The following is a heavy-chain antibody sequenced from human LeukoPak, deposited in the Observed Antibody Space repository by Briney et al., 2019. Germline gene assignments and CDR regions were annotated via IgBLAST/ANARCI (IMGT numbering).Heavy chain of an antibody. V-gene: IGHV4-59*08. Sequence: SETLSLTCTVSGGSISSYYWSWIRQPPGKGLEWIGYIYYSGSTNYNPSLKSRVTISVDTSKNQFSLKLSSVTAADTAVYYCARHIVVVTAISDAFDIWGQGTMVTVSS. CDR1: GGSISSYY. D-gene: IGHD2-21*02. J-gene: IGHJ3*02. CDR3: ARHIVVVTAISDAFDI. CDR2: IYYSGST.